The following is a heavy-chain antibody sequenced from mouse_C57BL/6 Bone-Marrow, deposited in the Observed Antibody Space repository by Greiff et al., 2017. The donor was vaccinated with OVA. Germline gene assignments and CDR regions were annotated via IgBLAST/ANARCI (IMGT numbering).Heavy chain of an antibody. CDR1: GFNIKDDY. V-gene: IGHV14-4*01. CDR3: TQYYGSSYLAWFAY. J-gene: IGHJ3*01. Sequence: EVQLQQSGAELVRPGASVKLSCTASGFNIKDDYMHWVKQRPEQGLEWIGWIDPENGDTEYASKFQGKATITADTSSNTAYLQLSSLTSEDTAVYYCTQYYGSSYLAWFAYWGQGTLVTVSA. CDR2: IDPENGDT. D-gene: IGHD1-1*01.